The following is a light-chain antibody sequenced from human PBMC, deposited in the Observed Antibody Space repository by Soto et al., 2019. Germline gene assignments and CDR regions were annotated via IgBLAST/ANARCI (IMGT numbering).Light chain of an antibody. CDR1: QGIRSW. Sequence: DIQMTQSPSSVSASVGDRVTITCRASQGIRSWLAWYQQKPGKAPKLLIYVTSNLQGWVPSRFSGSGSGTDFTLTISRLQPEDLATYYCHQANSFPVTFGQGTRLEIK. CDR2: VTS. J-gene: IGKJ5*01. V-gene: IGKV1D-12*01. CDR3: HQANSFPVT.